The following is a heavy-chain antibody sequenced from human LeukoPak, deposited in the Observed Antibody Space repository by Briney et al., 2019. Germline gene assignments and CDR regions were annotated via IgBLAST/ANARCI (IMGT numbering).Heavy chain of an antibody. Sequence: GGSLRLSCAASGFTFSSYGMHWVRQAPGKGLEWVAFIRYDGSNKYYADSVKGRFTISRDNSKNTLYLQMSSLRAEDTAVYYCAKDSGAIAVAGDFDYWGQGTLVTVSS. V-gene: IGHV3-30*02. J-gene: IGHJ4*02. CDR3: AKDSGAIAVAGDFDY. CDR1: GFTFSSYG. CDR2: IRYDGSNK. D-gene: IGHD6-19*01.